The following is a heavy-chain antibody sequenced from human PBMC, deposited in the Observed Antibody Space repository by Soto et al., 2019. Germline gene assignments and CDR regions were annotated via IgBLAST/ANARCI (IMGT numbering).Heavy chain of an antibody. J-gene: IGHJ4*02. CDR3: ANSQYSSGWYLLDY. V-gene: IGHV1-69*13. CDR2: IIPIFGTA. D-gene: IGHD6-19*01. CDR1: GGTFSSYA. Sequence: ASVKVSCKASGGTFSSYAISWVRQAPGQGLEWMGGIIPIFGTANYAQKFQGRVTITADESTSTAYMELSSLRSEDTAVYYCANSQYSSGWYLLDYWGQGTLVTVSS.